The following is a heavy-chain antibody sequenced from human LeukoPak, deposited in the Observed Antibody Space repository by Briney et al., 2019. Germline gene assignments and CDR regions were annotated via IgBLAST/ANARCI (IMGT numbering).Heavy chain of an antibody. CDR2: INPSGGST. V-gene: IGHV1-46*01. D-gene: IGHD2-8*01. CDR3: ARSGYCTNGVCYLYYFDY. CDR1: GYTFTSYY. Sequence: ASVKVSCKASGYTFTSYYTHWVRQAPGPGLEWMGIINPSGGSTSYAQKFQGRVTMTRDTSTSTVYMELSSLRSEDTAVYYCARSGYCTNGVCYLYYFDYWGQGTLVTVSS. J-gene: IGHJ4*02.